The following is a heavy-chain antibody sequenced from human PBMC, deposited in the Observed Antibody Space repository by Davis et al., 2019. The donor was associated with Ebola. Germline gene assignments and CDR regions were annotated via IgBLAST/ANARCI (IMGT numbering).Heavy chain of an antibody. Sequence: GESLKIPFSASGFIVRDKYMSWVRHAPGQGLEWVFVIYRVGRTYYAGSVMCRFTISRDNSKNTLYLQMNSLRAEDTAVYYCTRHVSGDFWYFDPWGRGTLVTVSS. J-gene: IGHJ2*01. CDR1: GFIVRDKY. D-gene: IGHD4-17*01. CDR2: IYRVGRT. V-gene: IGHV3-53*01. CDR3: TRHVSGDFWYFDP.